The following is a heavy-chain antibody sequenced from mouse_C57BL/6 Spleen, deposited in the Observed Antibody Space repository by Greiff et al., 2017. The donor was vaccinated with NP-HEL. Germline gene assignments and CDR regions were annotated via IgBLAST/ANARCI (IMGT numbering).Heavy chain of an antibody. J-gene: IGHJ3*01. V-gene: IGHV1-54*01. CDR1: GYAFTNYL. D-gene: IGHD1-1*01. CDR2: INPGSGGT. Sequence: QVQLQQSGAELVRPGTSVKVSCKASGYAFTNYLIEWVKQRPGQGLEWIGVINPGSGGTNYNEKFKGKATLTADKSSSTAYMQLSSLTSEDSAVYFCARERITTVVAPFAYWGQGTLVTVSA. CDR3: ARERITTVVAPFAY.